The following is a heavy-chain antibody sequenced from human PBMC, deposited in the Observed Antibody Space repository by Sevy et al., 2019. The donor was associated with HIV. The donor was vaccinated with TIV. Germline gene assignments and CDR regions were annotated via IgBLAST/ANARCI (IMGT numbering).Heavy chain of an antibody. Sequence: GGSLRLSCAASGFTFSSYAMHWVRQAPGKGLEWVAVISYDGSNKYYADSVKGRFTISRDNSKNTLYLQMNSLRAEDTAVYYCARGPWDIVVVPADYWGQGTLVTVSS. CDR3: ARGPWDIVVVPADY. J-gene: IGHJ4*02. V-gene: IGHV3-30*04. CDR2: ISYDGSNK. D-gene: IGHD2-2*01. CDR1: GFTFSSYA.